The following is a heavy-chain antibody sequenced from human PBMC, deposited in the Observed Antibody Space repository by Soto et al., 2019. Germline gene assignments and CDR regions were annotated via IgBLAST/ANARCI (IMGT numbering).Heavy chain of an antibody. D-gene: IGHD3-10*01. CDR1: GYTFSSYY. Sequence: SVKVSCKASGYTFSSYYIHWVRQAPGQGLEWMGGIIPIFGTANYAQKFQGRVTITADESTSTAYMELSSLRSEDTAVYYCARERTNYGHTRYYYYGMDVWGQGTTVTVS. J-gene: IGHJ6*02. V-gene: IGHV1-69*13. CDR2: IIPIFGTA. CDR3: ARERTNYGHTRYYYYGMDV.